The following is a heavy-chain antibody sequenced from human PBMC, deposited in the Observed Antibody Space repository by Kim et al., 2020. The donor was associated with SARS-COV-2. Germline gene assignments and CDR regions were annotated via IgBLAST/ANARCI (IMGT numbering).Heavy chain of an antibody. J-gene: IGHJ4*02. Sequence: SHKSRVTISVDTSKNQCSLKLSSVTAADTAVYYCARHSVVPAAMPNIFYYWGQGTLVTVSS. V-gene: IGHV4-39*01. D-gene: IGHD2-2*01. CDR3: ARHSVVPAAMPNIFYY.